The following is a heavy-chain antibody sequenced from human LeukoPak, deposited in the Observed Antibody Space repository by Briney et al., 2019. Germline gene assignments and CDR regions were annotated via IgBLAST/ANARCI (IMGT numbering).Heavy chain of an antibody. Sequence: AGGSLRLSCAASGFTFSSYSMNWVRQAPGKGLEWVSSISSSSSYIYYADSVKGRFTISRDNAKNSLYLQMNSLRAEDTAVYYCARDSGSGYYDYWGQGTLVTVSS. CDR1: GFTFSSYS. CDR2: ISSSSSYI. V-gene: IGHV3-21*01. D-gene: IGHD3-22*01. CDR3: ARDSGSGYYDY. J-gene: IGHJ4*02.